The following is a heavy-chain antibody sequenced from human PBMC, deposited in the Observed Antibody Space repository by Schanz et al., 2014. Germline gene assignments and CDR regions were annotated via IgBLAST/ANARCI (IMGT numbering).Heavy chain of an antibody. Sequence: QVQLVESGGGVVQPGRSLRLSCAASGFTFSSYAMSWVRQAPGKGLEWVALISNDGSIKYYADSVEGRFTISRDNAKNSLYLQMNSLRADDTAVFYCAKGMGYCSGGTCYDYYYYGLDVWGQGTTVTVSS. V-gene: IGHV3-30-3*01. CDR3: AKGMGYCSGGTCYDYYYYGLDV. CDR1: GFTFSSYA. CDR2: ISNDGSIK. D-gene: IGHD2-15*01. J-gene: IGHJ6*02.